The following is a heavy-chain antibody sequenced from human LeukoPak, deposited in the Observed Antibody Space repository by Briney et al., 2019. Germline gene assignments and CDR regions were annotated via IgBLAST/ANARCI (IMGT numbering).Heavy chain of an antibody. CDR2: IYYSGST. CDR3: ARGRASGRWFGELLPNLTEVDP. J-gene: IGHJ5*02. CDR1: GGSISSGDYY. V-gene: IGHV4-30-4*01. D-gene: IGHD3-10*01. Sequence: SETLSLTCTVSGGSISSGDYYWSWIRQPPGKGLEWIGYIYYSGSTYYNPSLKSRVTISVDTSKNQFSLKLSSVTAADTAVYYCARGRASGRWFGELLPNLTEVDPWGQGTLVTVSS.